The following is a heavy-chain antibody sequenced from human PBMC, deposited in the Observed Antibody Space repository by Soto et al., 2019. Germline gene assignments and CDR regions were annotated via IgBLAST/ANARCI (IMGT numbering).Heavy chain of an antibody. D-gene: IGHD3-10*01. V-gene: IGHV1-8*01. Sequence: QVQLVQSGAEVKKPGASVKVSCKVSGYTFTSYEINWVRQATGQGLEWMGWMNPNSGDTGYAQKFQGRVTMTRNTSISTAYMELSSLRSEDTAVYYCARGELLWFGELIRWGQGTLVTVSS. J-gene: IGHJ4*02. CDR1: GYTFTSYE. CDR3: ARGELLWFGELIR. CDR2: MNPNSGDT.